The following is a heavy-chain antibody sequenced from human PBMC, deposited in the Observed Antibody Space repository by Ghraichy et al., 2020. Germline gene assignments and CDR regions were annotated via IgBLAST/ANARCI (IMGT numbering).Heavy chain of an antibody. CDR1: GYPLSELS. Sequence: ASVKVSCTVSGYPLSELSLHWVRQAPGKGLEWMGGFDPESGEKIYTQRFQGRVTMAEDAARNKAYIEVRDLRSEDSAVYYCATDHRITTAGPTTTYYFYYGVDVWGQGTAVTVSS. J-gene: IGHJ6*02. V-gene: IGHV1-24*01. D-gene: IGHD6-13*01. CDR2: FDPESGEK. CDR3: ATDHRITTAGPTTTYYFYYGVDV.